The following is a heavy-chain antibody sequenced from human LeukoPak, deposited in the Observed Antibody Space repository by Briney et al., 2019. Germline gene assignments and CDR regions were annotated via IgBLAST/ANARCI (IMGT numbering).Heavy chain of an antibody. V-gene: IGHV3-30*02. J-gene: IGHJ3*02. Sequence: PGGSPRLSCAASRFTFNNYAMHWVRQAPGKGLEWVAFIRYDGTNKYYADSVKGRFTVSRDNSKNTLYLQMNSLRAEDTAVYYCAKDYYDSRAYAFDIWGQGTGVTVSS. D-gene: IGHD3-22*01. CDR1: RFTFNNYA. CDR3: AKDYYDSRAYAFDI. CDR2: IRYDGTNK.